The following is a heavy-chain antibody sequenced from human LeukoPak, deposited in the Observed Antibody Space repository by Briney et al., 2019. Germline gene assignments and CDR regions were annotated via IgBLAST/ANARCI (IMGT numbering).Heavy chain of an antibody. CDR2: ISYDGSNK. J-gene: IGHJ5*02. D-gene: IGHD3-9*01. Sequence: GGSLRRSCAASGFTFSSYAMHWVRQAPGKGLEWVAVISYDGSNKYYADSVKGRFTISRDNSKNTLYLQMNSLRAEDTAVYYCARGPAYYDILTGYYNPWGQGTLVTVSS. V-gene: IGHV3-30*04. CDR3: ARGPAYYDILTGYYNP. CDR1: GFTFSSYA.